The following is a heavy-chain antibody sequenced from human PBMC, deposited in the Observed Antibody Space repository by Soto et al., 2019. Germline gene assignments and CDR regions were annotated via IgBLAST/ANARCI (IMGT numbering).Heavy chain of an antibody. Sequence: QVQLVQSGAEVKKPGSSVKVSCKASGGTFSSYAISWVRQAPGQGLEWMGGIIPIFGTANYAQKFQGRVTITADESTSTAYMELRSLRSEDTAVYYCARDAYCGGDCYSLPYYYGMDVWGQGTTVTVSS. J-gene: IGHJ6*02. CDR2: IIPIFGTA. D-gene: IGHD2-21*02. CDR3: ARDAYCGGDCYSLPYYYGMDV. CDR1: GGTFSSYA. V-gene: IGHV1-69*01.